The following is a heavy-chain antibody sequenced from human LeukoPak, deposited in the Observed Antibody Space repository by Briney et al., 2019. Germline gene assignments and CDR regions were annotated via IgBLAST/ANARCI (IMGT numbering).Heavy chain of an antibody. CDR2: ISSSSSTI. J-gene: IGHJ4*02. CDR3: ARDGLWFGELISVDY. Sequence: GGSLRLSCAASGFTFSSYSMNWVRQAPGKGLEWVSYISSSSSTIYYADSVKGRFTISRDNAKNSLYLQMNSLRAEDTAVYYCARDGLWFGELISVDYWGQGTLVTVSS. CDR1: GFTFSSYS. V-gene: IGHV3-48*04. D-gene: IGHD3-10*01.